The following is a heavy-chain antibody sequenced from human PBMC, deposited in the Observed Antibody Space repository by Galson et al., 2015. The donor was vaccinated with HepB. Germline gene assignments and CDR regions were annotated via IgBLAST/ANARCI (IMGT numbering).Heavy chain of an antibody. CDR1: GFTFTIYT. Sequence: LRLSCAASGFTFTIYTMHWVRQAPGKGLEWVATISSAGDIQYYADSVKGRFTISRDNSKNMLYLQMNSLRAEDTAVYYCTRDAMGRGSGSYSAFDYWGQGTLVTVSS. D-gene: IGHD1-26*01. J-gene: IGHJ4*02. CDR3: TRDAMGRGSGSYSAFDY. V-gene: IGHV3-30-3*01. CDR2: ISSAGDIQ.